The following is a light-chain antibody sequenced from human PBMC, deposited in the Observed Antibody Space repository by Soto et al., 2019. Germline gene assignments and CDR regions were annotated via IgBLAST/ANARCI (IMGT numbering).Light chain of an antibody. Sequence: QSVLTQPASVSGSPGQSITISCTGTSSDVGGYNYVSWYQQNLGKAPKLMIYEVSNRPSGVSNRFSGSKSGNTASLSISGLQAEDEADYYCSSFTSSSTWVFGGGTKLTVL. J-gene: IGLJ3*02. V-gene: IGLV2-14*01. CDR1: SSDVGGYNY. CDR2: EVS. CDR3: SSFTSSSTWV.